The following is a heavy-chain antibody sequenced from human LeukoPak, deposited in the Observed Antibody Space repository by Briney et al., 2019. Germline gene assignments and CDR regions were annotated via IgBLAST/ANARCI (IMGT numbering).Heavy chain of an antibody. J-gene: IGHJ6*02. CDR1: GFTFSSYW. Sequence: PGGSLRLSCAASGFTFSSYWMSRVRQAPGKGLEWVANIKQDGSEKYYVDSVKGRFTMSRDNAKNSLYLQMNSLRAEDTAVYYCARYSSSWSPNYYYGMDVWGQGTTVTVSS. CDR2: IKQDGSEK. CDR3: ARYSSSWSPNYYYGMDV. V-gene: IGHV3-7*01. D-gene: IGHD6-13*01.